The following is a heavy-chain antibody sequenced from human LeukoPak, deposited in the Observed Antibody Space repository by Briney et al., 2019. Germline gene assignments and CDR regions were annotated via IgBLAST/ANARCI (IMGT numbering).Heavy chain of an antibody. V-gene: IGHV3-74*01. CDR3: ARGGYGAHMG. CDR2: INSDGSSP. Sequence: GGSLRLSCAASGFTFSSFWMHWVRQSPGEALVWVSGINSDGSSPNYVDSVKGRFTISRDNAKNEVYLQMNSLRADDSAVYYCARGGYGAHMGWGQGILVSVSS. D-gene: IGHD4-17*01. CDR1: GFTFSSFW. J-gene: IGHJ4*02.